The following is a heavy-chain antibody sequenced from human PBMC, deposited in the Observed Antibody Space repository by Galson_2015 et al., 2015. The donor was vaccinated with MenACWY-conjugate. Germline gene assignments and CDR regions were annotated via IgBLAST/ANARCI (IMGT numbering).Heavy chain of an antibody. V-gene: IGHV3-48*01. CDR2: ISSSSSTI. Sequence: SLRLSCAASGFTFSSYSMNWVRQAPGKGLEWVSYISSSSSTIYYADSVKGRFTISRDNAKNSLYLQMNSLRAEDTAVYYCARVVGYSSGWSIPSDYWGQGTLVTVSS. CDR3: ARVVGYSSGWSIPSDY. D-gene: IGHD6-19*01. J-gene: IGHJ4*02. CDR1: GFTFSSYS.